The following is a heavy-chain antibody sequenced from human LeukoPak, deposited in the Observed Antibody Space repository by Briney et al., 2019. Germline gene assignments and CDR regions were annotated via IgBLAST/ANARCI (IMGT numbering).Heavy chain of an antibody. CDR1: GYTFTGYY. CDR3: ARNRPTMVRGETLRYYYGMDV. D-gene: IGHD3-10*01. V-gene: IGHV1-2*02. CDR2: INPNSGGT. Sequence: ASVKVSCKASGYTFTGYYMHWVRQAPGQGLEWMGWINPNSGGTNYAQKFQGRVTMTRDTSISTAYMELSRLRSDDTAVYYCARNRPTMVRGETLRYYYGMDVWGQGTTVTVPS. J-gene: IGHJ6*02.